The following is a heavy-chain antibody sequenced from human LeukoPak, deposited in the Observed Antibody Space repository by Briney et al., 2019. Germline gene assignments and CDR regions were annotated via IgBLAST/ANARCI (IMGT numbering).Heavy chain of an antibody. CDR1: GFIFTSYY. V-gene: IGHV1-46*01. Sequence: GASVKVSCKASGFIFTSYYLHWVRQAPGQGPEWMGLINPSGSSTTYAQKFQGRLTLTRDTSTSAAYMELSSLRSDDTAVYYCARDNSESDLSWWFDPWGQGTLVTVPS. CDR3: ARDNSESDLSWWFDP. D-gene: IGHD2-21*01. CDR2: INPSGSST. J-gene: IGHJ5*02.